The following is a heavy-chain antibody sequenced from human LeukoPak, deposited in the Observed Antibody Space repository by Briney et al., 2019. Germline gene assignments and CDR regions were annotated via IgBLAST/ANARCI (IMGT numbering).Heavy chain of an antibody. D-gene: IGHD1-14*01. CDR3: ARDPNQDPAHFDY. J-gene: IGHJ4*02. Sequence: GGSLRLSCAASGFTFSSYSMNWVRQAPGKGLEWVSSISSSSYIYYADSVKGRFTISRDNAKNSLYLQMNSLRAEDTAVYYCARDPNQDPAHFDYWGQGTLVTVSS. CDR2: ISSSSYI. V-gene: IGHV3-21*01. CDR1: GFTFSSYS.